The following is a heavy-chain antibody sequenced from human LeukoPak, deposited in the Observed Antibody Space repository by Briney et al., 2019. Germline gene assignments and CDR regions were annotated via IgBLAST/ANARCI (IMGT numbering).Heavy chain of an antibody. D-gene: IGHD3/OR15-3a*01. J-gene: IGHJ3*02. CDR1: GLTVSNNY. CDR2: IYRGGST. V-gene: IGHV3-53*01. CDR3: ARDLGTRGAFDI. Sequence: LTGGSLRLSCAASGLTVSNNYMSWVRQAPGKGLEWVSVIYRGGSTYHADYVKGRFTISRDNSKNTLYLQMNSLRAEDTAVYYCARDLGTRGAFDIWG.